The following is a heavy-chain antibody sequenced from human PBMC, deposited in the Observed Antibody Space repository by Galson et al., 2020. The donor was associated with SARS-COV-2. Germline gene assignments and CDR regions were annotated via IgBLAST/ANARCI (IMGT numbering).Heavy chain of an antibody. CDR3: ARHVPRWLQADNWFDP. Sequence: SETLSLTCTVSGGSISSSSYYWGWIRQPPGKGLEWIGSIYYSGSTYYNPSLKSRVTIYVDTSKNQFSLKLSSVTAADTAVYDCARHVPRWLQADNWFDPWGQGTLVTVSS. J-gene: IGHJ5*02. CDR2: IYYSGST. D-gene: IGHD5-12*01. V-gene: IGHV4-39*01. CDR1: GGSISSSSYY.